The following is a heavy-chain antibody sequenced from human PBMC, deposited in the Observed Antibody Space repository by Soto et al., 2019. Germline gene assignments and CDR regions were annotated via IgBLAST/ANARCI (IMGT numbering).Heavy chain of an antibody. D-gene: IGHD5-12*01. CDR3: VRDQGKDILASAFDF. V-gene: IGHV3-7*01. CDR1: VYPFSSHW. Sequence: GGSLRLSCAVSVYPFSSHWMSWVRKAPGQGLEWVATIKRDGSASYYVDSVKGRFTISRDNANDSLYLQMNRLRADDTAVYFCVRDQGKDILASAFDFWGHGKPVTV. CDR2: IKRDGSAS. J-gene: IGHJ3*01.